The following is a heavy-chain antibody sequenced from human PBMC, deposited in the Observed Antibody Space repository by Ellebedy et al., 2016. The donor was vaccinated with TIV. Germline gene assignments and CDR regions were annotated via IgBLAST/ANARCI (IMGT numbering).Heavy chain of an antibody. CDR2: LYYSGST. CDR1: GASISSYY. CDR3: ARHWHSSGWYANDY. J-gene: IGHJ4*02. V-gene: IGHV4-59*08. Sequence: MPGGSLRLSCTVSGASISSYYWSRIRQPPGKGLEWIGNLYYSGSTKYNPSLKGQVTISGDTSKGQFSLKLSSVTAADTAVYYCARHWHSSGWYANDYWGQGTLVTVSS. D-gene: IGHD6-19*01.